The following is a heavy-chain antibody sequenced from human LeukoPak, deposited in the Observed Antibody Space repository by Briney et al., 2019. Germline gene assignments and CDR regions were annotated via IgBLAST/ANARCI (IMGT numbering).Heavy chain of an antibody. D-gene: IGHD6-13*01. CDR2: INPNSGGT. Sequence: ASVKVSCKASGYTFTGYYMHWVRQAPGQGLEWMGWINPNSGGTNYAQKFQGRVTMTRDMSISTAYMELSRLRSDDTAVYYCARESGIAAAGYYYYYYMDVWGKGTTVTISS. V-gene: IGHV1-2*02. CDR1: GYTFTGYY. CDR3: ARESGIAAAGYYYYYYMDV. J-gene: IGHJ6*03.